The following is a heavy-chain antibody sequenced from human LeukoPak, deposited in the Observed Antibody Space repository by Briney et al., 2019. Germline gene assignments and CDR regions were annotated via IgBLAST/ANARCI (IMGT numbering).Heavy chain of an antibody. CDR2: IYYSGST. CDR3: ARHLIVVVTGGRAFDI. D-gene: IGHD2-21*02. Sequence: SETLSLTCTVSGGSINSGDYYWSWIRQHPGKGLEWIGYIYYSGSTYYNPSLKSRVTISVDTSKNQFSLKLSSVTAADTAVYYCARHLIVVVTGGRAFDIWGQGTMVTVSS. V-gene: IGHV4-31*03. J-gene: IGHJ3*02. CDR1: GGSINSGDYY.